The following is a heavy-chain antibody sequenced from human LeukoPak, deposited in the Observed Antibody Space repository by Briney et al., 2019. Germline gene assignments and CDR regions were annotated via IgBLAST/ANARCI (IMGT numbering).Heavy chain of an antibody. D-gene: IGHD2-2*01. V-gene: IGHV3-7*01. CDR2: IKQDGSEK. CDR3: AREGSVVVPAAISY. CDR1: GFTFSSYW. Sequence: PGGSLRLSCAASGFTFSSYWMSWVRQAPGKGLEWVANIKQDGSEKYYVDSVKGRFTISRDSAKNSLYLQMNSLRAEDTAVYYCAREGSVVVPAAISYWGQGTLVTVSS. J-gene: IGHJ4*02.